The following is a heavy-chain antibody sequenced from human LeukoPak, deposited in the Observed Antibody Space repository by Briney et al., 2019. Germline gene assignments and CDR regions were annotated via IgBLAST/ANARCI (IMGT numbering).Heavy chain of an antibody. Sequence: MASETLSLTCTVSGGSISSGSYYWSWIRQPGGKGLEWIGRIYTSGSTNYNPSLKSRVTISVDTSKNQFSLKLSSVTAADTAVYYCARLGYFDCLFDYWGQGTLVTVSS. CDR1: GGSISSGSYY. D-gene: IGHD3-9*01. CDR2: IYTSGST. CDR3: ARLGYFDCLFDY. V-gene: IGHV4-61*02. J-gene: IGHJ4*02.